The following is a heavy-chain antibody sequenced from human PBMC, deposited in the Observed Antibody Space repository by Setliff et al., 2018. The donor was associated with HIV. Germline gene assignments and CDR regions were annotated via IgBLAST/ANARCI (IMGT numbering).Heavy chain of an antibody. CDR2: IYPGDSDI. CDR1: GYTFTNYW. V-gene: IGHV5-51*01. Sequence: GESLTISCEASGYTFTNYWIGWVRQMPGKGLEWMGIIYPGDSDIIYSPSFQGQVTISADKSITTAYLQWSSLKASDTAIYYCVRHRSAVAGTRIGYCYYMDVWGKGTKVTV. D-gene: IGHD6-19*01. CDR3: VRHRSAVAGTRIGYCYYMDV. J-gene: IGHJ6*03.